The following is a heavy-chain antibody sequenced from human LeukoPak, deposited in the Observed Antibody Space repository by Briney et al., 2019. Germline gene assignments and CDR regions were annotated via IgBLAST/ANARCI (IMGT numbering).Heavy chain of an antibody. CDR1: GYTFTGYY. CDR2: INPNSGGT. Sequence: ASVKVSCKASGYTFTGYYMHWVRQAPGQGLEWMGWINPNSGGTNYAQKFQGRVTMTRDTSISTAYMELSRLRSDDTAVYYCARVFVRSKPLHWYFDLWGRGTLVTVSS. J-gene: IGHJ2*01. V-gene: IGHV1-2*02. D-gene: IGHD3-10*01. CDR3: ARVFVRSKPLHWYFDL.